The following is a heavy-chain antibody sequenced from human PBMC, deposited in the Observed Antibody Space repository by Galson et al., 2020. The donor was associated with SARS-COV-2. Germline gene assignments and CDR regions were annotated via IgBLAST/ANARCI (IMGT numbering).Heavy chain of an antibody. CDR1: GFSFSSFA. CDR2: ISYDGETK. J-gene: IGHJ4*02. Sequence: GESLKISCAASGFSFSSFAMHWVRQAPGKGLEWLALISYDGETKYYTDSVKGRFTVSKDNSKNTLYLQMNSLKPEDAAVYYCAKPTDYFGSGSYDFWGQGTLVTVSS. V-gene: IGHV3-30*18. D-gene: IGHD3-10*01. CDR3: AKPTDYFGSGSYDF.